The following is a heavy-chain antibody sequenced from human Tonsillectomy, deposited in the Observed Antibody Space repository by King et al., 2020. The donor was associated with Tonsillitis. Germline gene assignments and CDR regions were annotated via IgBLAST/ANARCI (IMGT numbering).Heavy chain of an antibody. CDR1: GFTFSTYS. J-gene: IGHJ4*02. V-gene: IGHV3-21*01. CDR3: ARESYYSGWGSSPRDLGYYFDY. Sequence: VQLVESGGGLVKPGGSLRLSCAASGFTFSTYSMNWVRQAPGKGLEWVSSISSSSSYIYYADSVKGRFTISRDNAKNSLYLQMNSLRAEDTAVYYCARESYYSGWGSSPRDLGYYFDYWGQGSLVTVSS. CDR2: ISSSSSYI. D-gene: IGHD3-10*01.